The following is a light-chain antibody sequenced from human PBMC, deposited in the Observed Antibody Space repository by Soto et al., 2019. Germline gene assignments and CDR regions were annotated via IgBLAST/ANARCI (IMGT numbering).Light chain of an antibody. CDR1: SSNIGGNT. CDR3: AAWDDSLDGLYV. J-gene: IGLJ1*01. Sequence: QSVLTQPPSASGTPGQRVTISCSGSSSNIGGNTVNWYRQVPGTAPKLLIYSNDQRPSGVPDRLSGSKSGTSASLAISGLQSEDEADYYCAAWDDSLDGLYVFGTGTKVTVL. V-gene: IGLV1-44*01. CDR2: SND.